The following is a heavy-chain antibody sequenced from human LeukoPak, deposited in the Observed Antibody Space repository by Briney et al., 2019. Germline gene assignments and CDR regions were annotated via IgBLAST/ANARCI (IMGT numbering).Heavy chain of an antibody. Sequence: GGSLRLFCAASGFTFSSYSMNWVRQAPGKGLEWVSYISSSSSTIYYADSLKGRFTISRDNAKNSLYLQMNSLRDEDTAVYYCARDDSGYSFGYYYGMDVWGQGTTVTVSS. CDR3: ARDDSGYSFGYYYGMDV. V-gene: IGHV3-48*02. D-gene: IGHD5-18*01. J-gene: IGHJ6*02. CDR2: ISSSSSTI. CDR1: GFTFSSYS.